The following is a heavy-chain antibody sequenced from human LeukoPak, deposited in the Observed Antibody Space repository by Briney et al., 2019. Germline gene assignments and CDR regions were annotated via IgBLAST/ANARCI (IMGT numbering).Heavy chain of an antibody. J-gene: IGHJ4*02. CDR2: IYIGGST. V-gene: IGHV3-66*02. Sequence: PGGSLRLSCAASGCSVSSNYMSWVRQAPGKGLGWVSVIYIGGSTYYADSVKGRFTISRDNSKNPLYLQMNSLRAEDTAVYYCARGPIAAGTSDYWGQGTLVTVSS. CDR3: ARGPIAAGTSDY. CDR1: GCSVSSNY. D-gene: IGHD6-13*01.